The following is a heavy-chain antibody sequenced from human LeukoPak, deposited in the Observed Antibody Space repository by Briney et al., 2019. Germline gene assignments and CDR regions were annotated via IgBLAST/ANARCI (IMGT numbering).Heavy chain of an antibody. CDR1: GFIFSSYG. CDR3: AKVTGDYYDTSGAFDY. J-gene: IGHJ4*02. Sequence: GRSLRLSCAASGFIFSSYGMHWVRQAPGKGLEWVARIWHDGSNDDYADSVKGRFTISRDNSKNTLYLQMNSLRAEDSAIYYCAKVTGDYYDTSGAFDYWGQGTLVTVSS. D-gene: IGHD3-22*01. CDR2: IWHDGSND. V-gene: IGHV3-33*06.